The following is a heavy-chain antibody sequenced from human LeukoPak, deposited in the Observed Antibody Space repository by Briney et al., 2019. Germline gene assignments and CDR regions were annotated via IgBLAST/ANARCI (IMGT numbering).Heavy chain of an antibody. CDR1: GGTFISYT. CDR2: IIPIFGTA. CDR3: ARDSGSSWGLSGMDV. J-gene: IGHJ6*04. V-gene: IGHV1-69*06. Sequence: SVKVSCKASGGTFISYTISWVGQAPGQGGEWMGGIIPIFGTANYAQKFQGRVTITADKSTSTAFMELSSLRSEDTAVYYCARDSGSSWGLSGMDVWGKGTTVTVSS. D-gene: IGHD6-13*01.